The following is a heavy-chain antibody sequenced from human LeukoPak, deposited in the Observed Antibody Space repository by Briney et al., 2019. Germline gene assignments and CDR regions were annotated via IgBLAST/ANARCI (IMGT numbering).Heavy chain of an antibody. Sequence: GGSLRLSCAASGFTFSDHSMHWVRQAPGKGLEWVSAVGIAADTFYPGSVKGRFTISRENAKNSLYLQMNSLRVEDTAVYYCVRQKKSHGNFDYWGQGTLVTVSS. V-gene: IGHV3-13*01. J-gene: IGHJ4*02. D-gene: IGHD1-26*01. CDR3: VRQKKSHGNFDY. CDR2: VGIAADT. CDR1: GFTFSDHS.